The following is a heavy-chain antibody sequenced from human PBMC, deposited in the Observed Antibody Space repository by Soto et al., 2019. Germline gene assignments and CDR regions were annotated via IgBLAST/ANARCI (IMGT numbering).Heavy chain of an antibody. D-gene: IGHD3-9*01. J-gene: IGHJ5*02. CDR3: ARGVRYYDILTGYLSGWFDP. CDR1: GGSISSGGYY. CDR2: IYYSGST. V-gene: IGHV4-31*03. Sequence: QVQLQESGPGLVKPSQTLSLTCTVSGGSISSGGYYWSWIRQHPGKGLEWIGYIYYSGSTYYNPSLKSGVTISVDTSKNQFSLKLSSVAAADTAVYYCARGVRYYDILTGYLSGWFDPWGQGTLVTVSS.